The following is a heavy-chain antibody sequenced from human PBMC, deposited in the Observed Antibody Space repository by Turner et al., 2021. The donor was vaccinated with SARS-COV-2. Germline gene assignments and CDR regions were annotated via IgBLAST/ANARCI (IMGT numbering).Heavy chain of an antibody. Sequence: VQLVESGGGLVRPGGSLTLSCAASGFTCSSYSMNWVRQDPGKGMEWVSYSSSSSSTIYYEDSVKGRWTISGDNAKNSLYLQMNSLRAEDTAVYNCGRVSGSSSYYYDGMDVWGQGTTVTVYS. J-gene: IGHJ6*02. CDR1: GFTCSSYS. D-gene: IGHD6-13*01. CDR3: GRVSGSSSYYYDGMDV. V-gene: IGHV3-48*01. CDR2: SSSSSSTI.